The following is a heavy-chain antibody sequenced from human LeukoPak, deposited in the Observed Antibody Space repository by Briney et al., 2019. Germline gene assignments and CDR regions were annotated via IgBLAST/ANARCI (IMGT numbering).Heavy chain of an antibody. CDR3: ARVGRGVYGMDV. Sequence: GGSLRLSCAASGFTFSIHGMNWVRQAPGKGLEWVSYIINSGGTVYYTDSVQGRFTISRDNARNSLFLQMNSLRDEDTAVYYCARVGRGVYGMDVWGQGTAVTVSS. V-gene: IGHV3-48*02. CDR2: IINSGGTV. D-gene: IGHD3-10*01. J-gene: IGHJ6*02. CDR1: GFTFSIHG.